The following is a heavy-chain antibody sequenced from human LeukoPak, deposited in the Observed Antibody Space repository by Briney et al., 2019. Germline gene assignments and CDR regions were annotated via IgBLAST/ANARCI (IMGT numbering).Heavy chain of an antibody. Sequence: LPGGSLRLSCTVSGFTVSSNSMSWVRQAPGKGLEWVSFIYSGTTHYSDSVKGRFTISRDNSKNTLYLQMNSLRAEDTAVYYCARVRYSGYDRGSDYWGQGTLVTVSS. CDR1: GFTVSSNS. CDR3: ARVRYSGYDRGSDY. J-gene: IGHJ4*02. D-gene: IGHD5-12*01. V-gene: IGHV3-53*01. CDR2: IYSGTT.